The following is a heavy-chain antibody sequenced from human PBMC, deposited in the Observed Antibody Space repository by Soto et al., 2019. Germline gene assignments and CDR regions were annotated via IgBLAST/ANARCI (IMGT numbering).Heavy chain of an antibody. V-gene: IGHV3-11*01. J-gene: IGHJ5*02. Sequence: QEQLVESGGGVVKPGGSLRLSCTASGFSFSDYYMSWIRQAPGKGLECIAYISSSGNSIYYADSVKGRFTVSRDNAKNSLYLHMNTMTDDDTAMYSYVRDADSGGTNHWFDPWGQGTLVTVSS. D-gene: IGHD4-17*01. CDR3: VRDADSGGTNHWFDP. CDR2: ISSSGNSI. CDR1: GFSFSDYY.